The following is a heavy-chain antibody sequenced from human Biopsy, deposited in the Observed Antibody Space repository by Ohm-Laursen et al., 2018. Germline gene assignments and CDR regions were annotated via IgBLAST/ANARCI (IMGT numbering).Heavy chain of an antibody. CDR1: GYSLTELS. D-gene: IGHD1-1*01. CDR3: AADINVWNVNY. Sequence: ASVKVSCKVSGYSLTELSMHWVRQAPGQGLEWMGGFAPENGRIVYSQKFQGRATMTEDTSTSTAYMEVWRLRSDDTAVYYCAADINVWNVNYWGQGTQVIVSS. J-gene: IGHJ4*02. CDR2: FAPENGRI. V-gene: IGHV1-24*01.